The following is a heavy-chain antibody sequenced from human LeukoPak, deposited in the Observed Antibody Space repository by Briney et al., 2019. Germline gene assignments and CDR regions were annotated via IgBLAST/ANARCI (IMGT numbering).Heavy chain of an antibody. V-gene: IGHV4-31*03. D-gene: IGHD2-2*02. CDR3: ARVYCSSTSCYRGGWFDP. J-gene: IGHJ5*02. CDR2: IYYSGST. CDR1: GGSISSGGYY. Sequence: KTSETLSLTCTVSGGSISSGGYYWSWIRQHPGKGLEWIGCIYYSGSTYYNPSLKSRVTISVDTSKNQFSLKLSSVTAADTAVYYCARVYCSSTSCYRGGWFDPWGQGTLVTVSS.